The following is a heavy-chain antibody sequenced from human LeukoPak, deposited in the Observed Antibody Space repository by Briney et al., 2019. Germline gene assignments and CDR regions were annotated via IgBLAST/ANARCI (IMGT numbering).Heavy chain of an antibody. CDR1: GGTFSSYA. CDR3: ARAYWIYYDSSGYYDY. CDR2: IIPILGIA. D-gene: IGHD3-22*01. Sequence: SVKVSCKASGGTFSSYAISWVRQAPGQGLEWMGRIIPILGIANYAQKFQGRVTITADKSTSTAYMELRSLRSDDTAVYYCARAYWIYYDSSGYYDYWGQGTLVTVSS. J-gene: IGHJ4*02. V-gene: IGHV1-69*04.